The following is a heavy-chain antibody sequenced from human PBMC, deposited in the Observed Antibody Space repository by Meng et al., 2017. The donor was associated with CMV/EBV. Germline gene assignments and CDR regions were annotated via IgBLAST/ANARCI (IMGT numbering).Heavy chain of an antibody. CDR1: GFTFSSYG. V-gene: IGHV3-30*02. D-gene: IGHD5-18*01. CDR3: TNEAHRGDTAMATSDY. Sequence: GESLKISCAASGFTFSSYGMHWVRQAPGKGLEWVAFIRYDGSNKYYADSVKGRFTISRDNSKNTLYLQMNSLRAEDPAVYYCTNEAHRGDTAMATSDYWGQGTLVTVSS. J-gene: IGHJ4*02. CDR2: IRYDGSNK.